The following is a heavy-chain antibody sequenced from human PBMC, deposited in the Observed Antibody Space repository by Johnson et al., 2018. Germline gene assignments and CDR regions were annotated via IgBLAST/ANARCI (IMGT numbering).Heavy chain of an antibody. CDR3: ARDRGYGMDV. Sequence: QVQLQESGPGLVKPSETLSLTCIVSGDSFTSYNWCWMRQPAGKGLEWIGRIYPSGNTYYNPSLKSRLTMSVDTSKNQFPLKLSSVTAADTAVYYGARDRGYGMDVWGRGTTVTVSS. J-gene: IGHJ6*02. CDR2: IYPSGNT. CDR1: GDSFTSYN. V-gene: IGHV4-4*07.